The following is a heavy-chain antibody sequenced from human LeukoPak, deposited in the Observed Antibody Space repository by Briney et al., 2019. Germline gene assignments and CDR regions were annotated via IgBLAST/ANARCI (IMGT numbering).Heavy chain of an antibody. J-gene: IGHJ4*02. Sequence: ASVKVSCKASGYTFTGYYMHWVRQAPGRGREWMGWINPNSGGTNYAQKFQGRVTMTRDTSISTAYMELSRLRSDDTAVYYCARGITMIRTADYWGQGTLVTVSS. V-gene: IGHV1-2*02. CDR2: INPNSGGT. D-gene: IGHD3-22*01. CDR3: ARGITMIRTADY. CDR1: GYTFTGYY.